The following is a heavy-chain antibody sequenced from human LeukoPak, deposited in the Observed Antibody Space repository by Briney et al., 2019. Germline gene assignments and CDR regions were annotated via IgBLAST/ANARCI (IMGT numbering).Heavy chain of an antibody. V-gene: IGHV4-59*12. J-gene: IGHJ5*02. CDR1: GGSISSYY. CDR3: TRDRGFAAAGTDRWFDP. CDR2: IYHSGST. Sequence: PSETLSLTCTVSGGSISSYYWSWIRQPPGKGLEWIGYIYHSGSTYYNPSLKSRVTISVDRSKNQFSLKLSSVTAADTAVYYCTRDRGFAAAGTDRWFDPWGQGTLVTVSS. D-gene: IGHD6-13*01.